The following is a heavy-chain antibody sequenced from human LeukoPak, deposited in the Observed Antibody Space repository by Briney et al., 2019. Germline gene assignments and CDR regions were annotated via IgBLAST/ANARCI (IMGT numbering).Heavy chain of an antibody. CDR2: IKQDGSEK. V-gene: IGHV3-7*03. CDR3: ARDDYGDYYYGMDV. CDR1: GFTFSSYW. J-gene: IGHJ6*02. D-gene: IGHD4-17*01. Sequence: PGGSLRLSCAASGFTFSSYWMSWVRQAPGKGLEWVANIKQDGSEKYYVDSVKGRFTISRDNAKNSLYLQMNSLRAEDPAVYYCARDDYGDYYYGMDVWGQGTTVTVSS.